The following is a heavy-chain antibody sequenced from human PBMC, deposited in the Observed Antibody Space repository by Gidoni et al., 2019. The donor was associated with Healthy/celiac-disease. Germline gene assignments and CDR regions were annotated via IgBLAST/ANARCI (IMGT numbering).Heavy chain of an antibody. Sequence: EVHLLESGGGLVQPGGYLRLSCAASGFTFSSYAMSWVRQAPGKGLEWVSAISGSGGSTYYADSVKGRFTISRDNSKNTLYLQMNSLRAEDTAVYYCAKELRFLEWLTYSWGQGTLVTVSS. D-gene: IGHD3-3*01. CDR1: GFTFSSYA. CDR3: AKELRFLEWLTYS. CDR2: ISGSGGST. J-gene: IGHJ4*02. V-gene: IGHV3-23*01.